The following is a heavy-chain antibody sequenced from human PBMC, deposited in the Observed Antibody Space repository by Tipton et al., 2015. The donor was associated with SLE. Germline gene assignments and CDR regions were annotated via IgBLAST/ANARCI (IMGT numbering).Heavy chain of an antibody. CDR3: VRGGPPWIQLWYLWYFDL. D-gene: IGHD5-18*01. CDR2: IYYSGST. CDR1: GGSISSSSYY. Sequence: TLSLTCTVSGGSISSSSYYWGWIRQPPGKGLEWIGSIYYSGSTYYNPSLKSRVTISVDTSKNQFSLKLSSVTAADTAVYYCVRGGPPWIQLWYLWYFDLWGRGTLVTVSS. J-gene: IGHJ2*01. V-gene: IGHV4-39*07.